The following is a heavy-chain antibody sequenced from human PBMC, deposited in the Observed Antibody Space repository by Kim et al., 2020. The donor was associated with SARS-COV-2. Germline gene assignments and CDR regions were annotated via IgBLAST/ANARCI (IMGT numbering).Heavy chain of an antibody. CDR3: ARGFPAMGHFDY. V-gene: IGHV4-34*01. J-gene: IGHJ4*02. CDR2: INHSGST. CDR1: GGSFSGYY. Sequence: SETLSLTCAVYGGSFSGYYWSWIRQPPGKGLEWIGEINHSGSTNYNPSLKSRVTISVDTSKNQFSLKLSSVTAADTAVYYCARGFPAMGHFDYWGQGTLVTVSS. D-gene: IGHD5-18*01.